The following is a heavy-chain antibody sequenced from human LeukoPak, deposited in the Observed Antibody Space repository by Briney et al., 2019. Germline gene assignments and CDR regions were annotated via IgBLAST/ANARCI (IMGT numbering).Heavy chain of an antibody. J-gene: IGHJ6*03. V-gene: IGHV4-59*01. CDR1: GGSISSYY. CDR2: IYYSGST. CDR3: ARVVGDCSSTSCYYRGYYYYYMDV. D-gene: IGHD2-2*01. Sequence: PSETLSLTCTVSGGSISSYYWSWIRQPPGKGLEWIGYIYYSGSTNYNPSLKSRVTISVDTSKNQFSLKLSSVTAADTAVYYCARVVGDCSSTSCYYRGYYYYYMDVWGKGTTVTVSS.